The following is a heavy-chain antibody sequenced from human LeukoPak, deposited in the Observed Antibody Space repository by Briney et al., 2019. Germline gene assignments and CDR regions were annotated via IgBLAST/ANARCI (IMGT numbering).Heavy chain of an antibody. Sequence: ASVKVSCKASGGTFSSYAISWVRQAPGQGLEWMGIINPSGGSTSYAQKFQGRVTMTRDMSTSTVYMELSSLRSEDTAVYYCARERYSSSWYWFDPWGQGTLVTVSS. J-gene: IGHJ5*02. CDR2: INPSGGST. CDR1: GGTFSSYA. V-gene: IGHV1-46*01. D-gene: IGHD6-13*01. CDR3: ARERYSSSWYWFDP.